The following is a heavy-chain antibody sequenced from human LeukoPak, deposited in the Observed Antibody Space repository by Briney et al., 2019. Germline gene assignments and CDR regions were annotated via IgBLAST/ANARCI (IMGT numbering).Heavy chain of an antibody. CDR2: INPRTGET. V-gene: IGHV1-2*02. CDR3: ARARIAAAALGY. CDR1: GYSFIFYY. D-gene: IGHD6-13*01. Sequence: ASVKVSCKASGYSFIFYYIHWVRQAPGQGLEWMGWINPRTGETNYAQQFQGRLIITRDTSISTAYMELSRLRSDDTAVYYCARARIAAAALGYWGQGTLVTVSS. J-gene: IGHJ4*02.